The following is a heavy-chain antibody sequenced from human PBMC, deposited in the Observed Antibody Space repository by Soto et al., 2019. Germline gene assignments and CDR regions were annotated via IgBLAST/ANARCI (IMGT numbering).Heavy chain of an antibody. V-gene: IGHV3-30-3*01. CDR2: ISYDGSNK. CDR3: ARGGQDYYDSSGYPDY. Sequence: GGSLRLSCAASGFTFSSYAMHWVRQAPGKGLEWVAVISYDGSNKYYADSVKGRFTISRDNSKNTLYLQMNSLRAEDTAVYYCARGGQDYYDSSGYPDYWGQGTLVTV. J-gene: IGHJ4*02. CDR1: GFTFSSYA. D-gene: IGHD3-22*01.